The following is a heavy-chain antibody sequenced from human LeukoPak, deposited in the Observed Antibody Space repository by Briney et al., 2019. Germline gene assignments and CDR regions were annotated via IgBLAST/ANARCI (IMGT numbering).Heavy chain of an antibody. CDR3: ARHRRITMIVVVITGWFDP. V-gene: IGHV4-61*02. Sequence: SETLSLTCTVSGGSISSGSYYWNWIRQPAGKGLEWIGRIYSSGSTNYNPSLKSRVTISVDTSKNQFSLKLSSVTAADTAVYYCARHRRITMIVVVITGWFDPWGQGTLVTVSS. CDR1: GGSISSGSYY. CDR2: IYSSGST. J-gene: IGHJ5*02. D-gene: IGHD3-22*01.